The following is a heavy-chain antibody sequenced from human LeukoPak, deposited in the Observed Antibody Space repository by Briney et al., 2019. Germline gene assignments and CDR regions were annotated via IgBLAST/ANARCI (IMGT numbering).Heavy chain of an antibody. Sequence: GASVKVSCKASGYTFTGYYMHWVRQAPGQGLEWMGWINPNSGGTNYAQKFQGRVAMTRDTSISTAYMELSRLRSDDTAVYYCARVTPTGLTNMDVWGKGTTVTVSS. CDR2: INPNSGGT. V-gene: IGHV1-2*02. J-gene: IGHJ6*03. CDR3: ARVTPTGLTNMDV. D-gene: IGHD1-14*01. CDR1: GYTFTGYY.